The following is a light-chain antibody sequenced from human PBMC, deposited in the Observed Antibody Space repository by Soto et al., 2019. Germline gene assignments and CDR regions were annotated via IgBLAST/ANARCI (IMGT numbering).Light chain of an antibody. CDR3: CSYTNSRPL. Sequence: QSVLTQPASVSGSPGQSITISCTGTSSDVGGYNYVSWYQQHPGKAPKLMIYDVSNRLSGVSNRFSGSKAGNTASLTISGLQAEDEADYYCCSYTNSRPLFGGGTKVTVL. CDR2: DVS. J-gene: IGLJ2*01. CDR1: SSDVGGYNY. V-gene: IGLV2-14*01.